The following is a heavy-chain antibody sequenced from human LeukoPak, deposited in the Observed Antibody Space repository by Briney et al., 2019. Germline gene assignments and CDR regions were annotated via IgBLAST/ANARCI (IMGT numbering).Heavy chain of an antibody. Sequence: SSETLSLTCTVSGGSISSSSYYWGWIRQPPGKGLEWIGSIYYSGSTYYNPSLKSRVTISVDTSKNQFSLKLSSVTAADTAVYYCARDRWELRLLYFDYWGQGTLVTVSS. D-gene: IGHD1-26*01. CDR1: GGSISSSSYY. J-gene: IGHJ4*02. CDR2: IYYSGST. CDR3: ARDRWELRLLYFDY. V-gene: IGHV4-39*07.